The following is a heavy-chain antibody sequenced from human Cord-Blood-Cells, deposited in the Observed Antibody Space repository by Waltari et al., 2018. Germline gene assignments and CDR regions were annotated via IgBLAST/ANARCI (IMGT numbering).Heavy chain of an antibody. Sequence: QVQLQQWGAGLLKPSETLSLTCAVYGGSFSGYYWSWIRQPPGKGLEWIGEINHSGSNNYNPSLKSRVTISVDTSKNQFSLKLSSVTAADTAVYYCARVDCSSTSCYKNWFDPWGQGTLVTVSS. D-gene: IGHD2-2*02. J-gene: IGHJ5*02. CDR2: INHSGSN. V-gene: IGHV4-34*01. CDR3: ARVDCSSTSCYKNWFDP. CDR1: GGSFSGYY.